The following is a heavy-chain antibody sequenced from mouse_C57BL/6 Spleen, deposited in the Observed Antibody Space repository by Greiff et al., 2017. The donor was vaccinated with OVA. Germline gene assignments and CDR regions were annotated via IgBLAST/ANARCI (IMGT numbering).Heavy chain of an antibody. CDR2: IYPGSGST. D-gene: IGHD3-2*02. CDR3: ALDSSGYSWFAY. V-gene: IGHV1-55*01. Sequence: VQLQQPGAELVKPGASVKMSCKASGYTFTSYWITWVKQRPGQGLEWIGDIYPGSGSTNYNEKFKSKATLTVDTSSSTAYMQLSSLTSEDSAVYYCALDSSGYSWFAYWGQGTLVTVSA. CDR1: GYTFTSYW. J-gene: IGHJ3*01.